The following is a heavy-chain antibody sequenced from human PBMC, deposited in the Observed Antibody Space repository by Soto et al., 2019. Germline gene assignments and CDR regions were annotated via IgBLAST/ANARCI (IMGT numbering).Heavy chain of an antibody. CDR3: ARDMGYDSPLYYFDY. CDR2: IWYDGSNK. D-gene: IGHD3-22*01. J-gene: IGHJ4*02. Sequence: QVQLVESGGGVVQPGRSLRLSCAASGFTFSSYGMHWVRQAPGKGLEWVAVIWYDGSNKYYADSVKGRFTISRDNSKNTLYLQMSSLRAEDTAVYYCARDMGYDSPLYYFDYWGQGTLVTVSS. V-gene: IGHV3-33*01. CDR1: GFTFSSYG.